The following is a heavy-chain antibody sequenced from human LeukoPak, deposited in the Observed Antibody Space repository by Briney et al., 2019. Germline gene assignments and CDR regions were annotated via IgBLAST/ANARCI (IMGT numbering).Heavy chain of an antibody. CDR1: GFTVSSNY. Sequence: GGSLRLSCAASGFTVSSNYMSWVRQAPGKGLEWVSVIYSGGSTYYADSVKGRFTISRDNSKNTLHLQMNSLRAEDTAVYYCARGSSWYFRPFDYWGQGTLVTVSS. J-gene: IGHJ4*02. V-gene: IGHV3-53*01. CDR2: IYSGGST. D-gene: IGHD6-13*01. CDR3: ARGSSWYFRPFDY.